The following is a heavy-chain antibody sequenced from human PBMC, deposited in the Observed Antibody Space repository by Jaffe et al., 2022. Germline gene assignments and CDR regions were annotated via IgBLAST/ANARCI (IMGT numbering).Heavy chain of an antibody. D-gene: IGHD3-22*01. CDR3: ARGGYYYDTGDAFDI. Sequence: EVQLVESGGGLVQPGGSLRLSCAASGFTFSSYWMSWVRQAPGKGLEWVANIKQDGSEKYYVDSVKGRFTISRDNAKNSLYLQMNSLRAEDTAVYYCARGGYYYDTGDAFDIWGQGTMVTVSS. CDR1: GFTFSSYW. J-gene: IGHJ3*02. V-gene: IGHV3-7*05. CDR2: IKQDGSEK.